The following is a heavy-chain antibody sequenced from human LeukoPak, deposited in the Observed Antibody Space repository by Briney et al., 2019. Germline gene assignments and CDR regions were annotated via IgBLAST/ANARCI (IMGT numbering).Heavy chain of an antibody. CDR1: GFTFDDYG. Sequence: GGSLRLSCAASGFTFDDYGMNWVRQAPGKGLEWVSGINWNGGSTGYADSVKGRFTISRDNAKNSLYLQMNSLRAEDTAVYYCARLRYFDWLLNPVDYWGQGTLVTVSS. CDR3: ARLRYFDWLLNPVDY. D-gene: IGHD3-9*01. J-gene: IGHJ4*02. V-gene: IGHV3-20*04. CDR2: INWNGGST.